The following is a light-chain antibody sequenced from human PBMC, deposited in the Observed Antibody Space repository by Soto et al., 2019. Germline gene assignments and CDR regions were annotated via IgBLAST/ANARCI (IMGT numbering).Light chain of an antibody. V-gene: IGKV1D-12*01. CDR2: GAS. Sequence: DIQMTQSPASVSASVGDRVTITCRASQDIVGWLAWYQQKPGKAPQLLIHGASSLQAGVPSRFSGSGSGTDFTLTISSLQPEDFATYYCQQAYSFPLTFGGGTKVEIK. CDR1: QDIVGW. CDR3: QQAYSFPLT. J-gene: IGKJ4*01.